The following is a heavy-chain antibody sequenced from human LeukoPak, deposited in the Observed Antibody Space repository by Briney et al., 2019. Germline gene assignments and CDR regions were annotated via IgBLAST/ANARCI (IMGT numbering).Heavy chain of an antibody. V-gene: IGHV1-69*05. CDR3: ARGHVVWDEGVLRFLEWLSPEPYYYYMDV. D-gene: IGHD3-3*01. J-gene: IGHJ6*03. CDR1: GGTFSSYA. Sequence: GASVKVSCKASGGTFSSYAISWVRQAPGQGLEWMGGIIPIFGTANYAQKFQGRVTITRNTSISTAYMELSSLRSEDTAVYYCARGHVVWDEGVLRFLEWLSPEPYYYYMDVWGKGTTVTVSS. CDR2: IIPIFGTA.